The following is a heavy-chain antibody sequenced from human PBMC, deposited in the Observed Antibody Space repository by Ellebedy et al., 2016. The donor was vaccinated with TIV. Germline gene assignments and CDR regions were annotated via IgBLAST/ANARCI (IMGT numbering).Heavy chain of an antibody. CDR2: INPNSGGT. CDR1: GYTFTGYY. J-gene: IGHJ5*02. Sequence: ASVKVSCXASGYTFTGYYMHWVRQAPGQGLEWMGWINPNSGGTNYAQKFQGRVTMTRNTSISTAYMELSSLRSEDTAVYYCARCYYDSSGYYLNWFDPWGQGTLVTVSS. D-gene: IGHD3-22*01. V-gene: IGHV1-2*02. CDR3: ARCYYDSSGYYLNWFDP.